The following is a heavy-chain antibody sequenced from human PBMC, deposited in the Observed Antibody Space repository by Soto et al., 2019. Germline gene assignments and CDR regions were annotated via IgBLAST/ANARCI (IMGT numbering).Heavy chain of an antibody. V-gene: IGHV3-33*01. D-gene: IGHD3-3*01. Sequence: PWGSLRLSCAASGFRFSNYGIHWVRQAPGKGLEWVAAIFRDGNTKQYADSVKGRFSVSRDNSQNNLYLQLNTLRTEDTAVYYCKNWSASVTFDYWGQGAMVTVSS. J-gene: IGHJ4*02. CDR2: IFRDGNTK. CDR1: GFRFSNYG. CDR3: KNWSASVTFDY.